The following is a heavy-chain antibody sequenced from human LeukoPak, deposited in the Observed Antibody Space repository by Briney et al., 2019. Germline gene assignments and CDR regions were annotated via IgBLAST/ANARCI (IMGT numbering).Heavy chain of an antibody. Sequence: GASVKVSCKASGYTFTSYYMHWVRQAPGQGLEWMGIINPSGGSTSYAQKFQGKVTMTRDMSTSTVYMELSSLRSEDTAVYYCASTPWDYGDYYFDYWGQGTLVTVSS. V-gene: IGHV1-46*01. CDR1: GYTFTSYY. CDR3: ASTPWDYGDYYFDY. CDR2: INPSGGST. J-gene: IGHJ4*02. D-gene: IGHD4-17*01.